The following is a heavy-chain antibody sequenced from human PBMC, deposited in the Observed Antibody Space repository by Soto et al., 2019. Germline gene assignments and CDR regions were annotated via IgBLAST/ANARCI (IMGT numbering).Heavy chain of an antibody. D-gene: IGHD3-22*01. CDR2: ISSSGSTI. V-gene: IGHV3-11*01. CDR3: ARDQRVYYDSSGYSTDAFDI. J-gene: IGHJ3*02. Sequence: GGSLRLSCAASGFTFSDYYMSWIRQAPGKGLEWVSYISSSGSTIYYADSVKGRFTISRDNAKNSLYLQMNSLRAEDTAVYYCARDQRVYYDSSGYSTDAFDIWGQGTMVTVSS. CDR1: GFTFSDYY.